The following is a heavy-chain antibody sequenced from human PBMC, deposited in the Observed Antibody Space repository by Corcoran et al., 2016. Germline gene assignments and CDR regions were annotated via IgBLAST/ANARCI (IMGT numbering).Heavy chain of an antibody. Sequence: EVQLVESGGGLVQPGGSLRLSCAASGFTFSTYWMSWVRQAPGKGLEWVATIKQDGIEKHYVDSVKGRFTISRDNAENSLFLQMNSLRVDDTAVYYCARGWGSPSCPYYFDNWGQGALVTVSS. CDR3: ARGWGSPSCPYYFDN. D-gene: IGHD2-2*01. CDR1: GFTFSTYW. V-gene: IGHV3-7*01. CDR2: IKQDGIEK. J-gene: IGHJ4*02.